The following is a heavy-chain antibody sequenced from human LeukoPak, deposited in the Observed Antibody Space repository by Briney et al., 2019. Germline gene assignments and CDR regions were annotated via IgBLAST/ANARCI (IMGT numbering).Heavy chain of an antibody. CDR1: GGSISTGGYY. CDR3: ARDLRILGGFDI. Sequence: PSETLSPTCTVSGGSISTGGYYWSWIRQHPGKGLEWIGYIYYSGSTYYNPSLKSRVTMSLDTSKKQFSLKLSSVTAADTAMYYCARDLRILGGFDIWGQGTMVTVSS. V-gene: IGHV4-31*03. D-gene: IGHD3-9*01. J-gene: IGHJ3*02. CDR2: IYYSGST.